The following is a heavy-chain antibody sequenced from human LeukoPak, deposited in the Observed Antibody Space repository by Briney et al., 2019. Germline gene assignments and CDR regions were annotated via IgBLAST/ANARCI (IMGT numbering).Heavy chain of an antibody. CDR1: GFTFSSYW. CDR2: INSDGSST. D-gene: IGHD6-13*01. Sequence: PGGSLRLSCAASGFTFSSYWMHWVRQAPGKGLVWVSRINSDGSSTSYADSVRGRFTISRDNAKNTLYLQMNSPRAEDTAVYYCAREPTTAGRYYYGMDVWGQGTTVTVSS. J-gene: IGHJ6*02. V-gene: IGHV3-74*01. CDR3: AREPTTAGRYYYGMDV.